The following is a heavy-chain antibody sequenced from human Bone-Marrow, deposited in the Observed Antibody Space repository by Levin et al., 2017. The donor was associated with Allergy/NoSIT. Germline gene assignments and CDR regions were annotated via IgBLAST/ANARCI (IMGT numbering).Heavy chain of an antibody. D-gene: IGHD3-22*01. CDR2: ISSSSSAI. J-gene: IGHJ3*01. V-gene: IGHV3-48*01. CDR1: GFSFGSYS. Sequence: GGSLRLSCEASGFSFGSYSMNWVRQAPGKGLEWLSYISSSSSAIYHADSVKGRFTMSRDNAKNSLYLQMNSLRAEDTAVYYCARDNRPYDSSGYDAFDLWGQGTMVTVSS. CDR3: ARDNRPYDSSGYDAFDL.